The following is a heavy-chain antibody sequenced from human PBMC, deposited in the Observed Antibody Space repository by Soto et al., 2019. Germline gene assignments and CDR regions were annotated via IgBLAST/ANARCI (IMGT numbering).Heavy chain of an antibody. CDR3: ARVPWVTDIVATNHDY. CDR1: GFTFSSYS. CDR2: ISSSSSYI. Sequence: EVLLVESGGGLVKPGGSLRLSCAASGFTFSSYSMNCVRQAPGKGLEWVASISSSSSYIYYADSVKGRFTISRDNAKNSPYRQMNSLRAEDTAVYYCARVPWVTDIVATNHDYWGQGTLVTVSS. J-gene: IGHJ4*02. D-gene: IGHD5-12*01. V-gene: IGHV3-21*01.